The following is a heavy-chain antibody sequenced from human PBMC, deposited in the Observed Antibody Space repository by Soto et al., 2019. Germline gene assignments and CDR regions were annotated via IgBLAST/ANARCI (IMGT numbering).Heavy chain of an antibody. J-gene: IGHJ4*02. CDR2: TRHDGSNT. CDR3: ARDGVGTTTYFGYFDY. V-gene: IGHV3-33*01. Sequence: QVQLGESGGGVVQPGRSLRLSCAASGFTFSGYGMHWVRQAPGKGLEWVAVTRHDGSNTYYADSVRGRFTISRDNSNKMLYLQMNSLRAEDTAVYYCARDGVGTTTYFGYFDYWGQGTLVTVSS. D-gene: IGHD1-26*01. CDR1: GFTFSGYG.